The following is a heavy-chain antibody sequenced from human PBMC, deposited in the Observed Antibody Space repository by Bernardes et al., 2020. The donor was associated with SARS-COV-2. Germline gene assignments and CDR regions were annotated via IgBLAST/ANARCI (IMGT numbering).Heavy chain of an antibody. D-gene: IGHD3-9*01. CDR2: IYYSGST. V-gene: IGHV4-39*01. CDR1: GGSIRSSSYY. CDR3: ARHAAYYDILTGYSPSLRFDY. Sequence: SEPLSLTCTVSGGSIRSSSYYWGWIRQPPGKGREWIGSIYYSGSTYYNPSLKSRVTISVDTSKNQFSLKLSSVTAADTAVYYCARHAAYYDILTGYSPSLRFDYWGQGTLVTVSS. J-gene: IGHJ4*02.